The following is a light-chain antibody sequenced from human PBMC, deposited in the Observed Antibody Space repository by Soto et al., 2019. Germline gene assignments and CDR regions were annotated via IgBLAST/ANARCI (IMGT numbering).Light chain of an antibody. J-gene: IGKJ5*01. Sequence: EIVLTQSPGTLSLSQGERGTLSCRASESVYSNYLAWYQKKPGQAPRLLIHGASIRATGIPDRFSGSGSGTDFTLTISSLEPEDFTVYYCQQYGRSPITFGQGTRLEIK. CDR2: GAS. CDR1: ESVYSNY. V-gene: IGKV3-20*01. CDR3: QQYGRSPIT.